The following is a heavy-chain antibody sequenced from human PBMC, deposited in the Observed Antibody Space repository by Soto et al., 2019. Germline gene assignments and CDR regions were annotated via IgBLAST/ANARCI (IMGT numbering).Heavy chain of an antibody. D-gene: IGHD3-9*01. CDR3: ARCVMRTGRGDY. Sequence: QVQLVQSGAEVKKPGASVKVSCKASGYTFTSYYMHWVRQAPGQGLEWMGIINPSGGSTSYAQKSQGRVTMTRDTSTSTVSMELSSLRSEDTAVYYCARCVMRTGRGDYWGQGTLVTASS. J-gene: IGHJ4*02. CDR2: INPSGGST. CDR1: GYTFTSYY. V-gene: IGHV1-46*03.